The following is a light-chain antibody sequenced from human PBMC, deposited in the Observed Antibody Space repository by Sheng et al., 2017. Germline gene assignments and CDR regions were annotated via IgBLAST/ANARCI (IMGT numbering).Light chain of an antibody. CDR3: SSYTTSSTVV. J-gene: IGLJ3*02. V-gene: IGLV2-18*02. Sequence: QSALTQTPSVSGSPGQSVTISCTGTSSDVGTYNRVSWYQQPPGTAPKLMIYEVNNRPSGVPDRFSGSKSGNTASLTISGLQAEDEGDYYCSSYTTSSTVVFGGGTKLTVL. CDR2: EVN. CDR1: SSDVGTYNR.